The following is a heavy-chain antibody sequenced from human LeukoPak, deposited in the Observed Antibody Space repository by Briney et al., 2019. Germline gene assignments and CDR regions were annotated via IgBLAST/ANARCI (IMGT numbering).Heavy chain of an antibody. CDR1: GFTFSSYA. J-gene: IGHJ6*02. D-gene: IGHD2-2*01. CDR3: ARGPDIVVVPGYYYYYGMDV. V-gene: IGHV3-30-3*01. Sequence: GGSLRLSCAASGFTFSSYAMHWVRQAPGKGLEWVAVISYDGSNKYYADSVKGRFTISRDNSKNTLYLQMNSLRAEDTAVYYCARGPDIVVVPGYYYYYGMDVWGQGTTVTVSS. CDR2: ISYDGSNK.